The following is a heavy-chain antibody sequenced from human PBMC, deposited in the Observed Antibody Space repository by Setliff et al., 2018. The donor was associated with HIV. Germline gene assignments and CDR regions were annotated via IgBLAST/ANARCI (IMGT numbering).Heavy chain of an antibody. CDR2: INTANGNT. CDR3: ARDRTPKRGYTYREPDFDS. CDR1: GYTFTSHT. J-gene: IGHJ4*02. D-gene: IGHD3-22*01. Sequence: GASVKVSCKASGYTFTSHTIHWVRQAPGQGLEWMGWINTANGNTKYSQKFQDRVTITRDTSASTGYMEVNSLRPEDTAVYYCARDRTPKRGYTYREPDFDSWGQGTLVTVSS. V-gene: IGHV1-3*04.